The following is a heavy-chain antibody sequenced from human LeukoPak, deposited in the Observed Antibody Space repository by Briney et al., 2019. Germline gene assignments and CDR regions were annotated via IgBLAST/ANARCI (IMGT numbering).Heavy chain of an antibody. CDR1: GFTVSSNY. V-gene: IGHV3-53*01. CDR3: ARDLAWGAFDY. J-gene: IGHJ4*02. CDR2: IYSGGST. D-gene: IGHD7-27*01. Sequence: GGSLRLSCAASGFTVSSNYMSWVRQAPGKGLEWVSVIYSGGSTYYADSVKGRFTISRDDSKNTLSLQMNSLRVEDTATYYCARDLAWGAFDYWGQGTLVTVSS.